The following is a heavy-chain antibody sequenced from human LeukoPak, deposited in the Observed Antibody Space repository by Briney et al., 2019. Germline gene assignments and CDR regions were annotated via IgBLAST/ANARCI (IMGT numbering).Heavy chain of an antibody. J-gene: IGHJ6*03. CDR1: GFTFSSYG. CDR2: IWYDGSNK. Sequence: GRSLRLSCAVSGFTFSSYGMHWVRQAPGKGLEWVAVIWYDGSNKYYADSVKGRFTISRDNSKNTLYLQMNSLRAEDTAVYYCAREEHDYYYYYMDVWGKGTTVTVSS. CDR3: AREEHDYYYYYMDV. D-gene: IGHD1/OR15-1a*01. V-gene: IGHV3-33*01.